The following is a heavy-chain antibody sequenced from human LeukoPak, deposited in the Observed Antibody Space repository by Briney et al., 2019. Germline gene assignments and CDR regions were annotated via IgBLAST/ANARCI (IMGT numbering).Heavy chain of an antibody. D-gene: IGHD3-10*01. J-gene: IGHJ4*02. Sequence: GGSLRLSCAASGFTFSSYSMNWVRQAPGMGLEWVSYISNSSSTIYYADSVKGRFTISRDNSKNTLYLQMNSLRAEDTAVYYCAKDQGTMVRGAQGLWGQGTLVTVSS. CDR3: AKDQGTMVRGAQGL. V-gene: IGHV3-48*01. CDR1: GFTFSSYS. CDR2: ISNSSSTI.